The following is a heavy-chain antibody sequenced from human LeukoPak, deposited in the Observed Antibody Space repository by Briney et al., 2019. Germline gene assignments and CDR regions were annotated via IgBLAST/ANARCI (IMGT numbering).Heavy chain of an antibody. J-gene: IGHJ2*01. V-gene: IGHV1-69*13. CDR2: IIPIFGAA. CDR1: GGTFSSYA. Sequence: VASVKVSCKASGGTFSSYAISWVRQAPGQGLEWMGGIIPIFGAANYAQKFQGRVTITADESTSTAYMELSSLRSEDTAVYYCARMEATGDWYFDLWGRGTLVTVSS. D-gene: IGHD7-27*01. CDR3: ARMEATGDWYFDL.